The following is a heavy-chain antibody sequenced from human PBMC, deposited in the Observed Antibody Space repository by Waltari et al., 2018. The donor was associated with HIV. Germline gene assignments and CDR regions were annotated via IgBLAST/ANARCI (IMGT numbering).Heavy chain of an antibody. V-gene: IGHV1-8*02. D-gene: IGHD6-19*01. Sequence: QIQVVQSGAELKKAGASVKVSCKTSGYTFANYDIHWVRQAAGQGLEWMGWMNPNSGNTSYTQKFQGRVSMTRNTSTTTAYMELSSLTSDDTALYYCTRGLGYSSFPFDHWGQGTQVTVSS. CDR3: TRGLGYSSFPFDH. CDR2: MNPNSGNT. J-gene: IGHJ4*02. CDR1: GYTFANYD.